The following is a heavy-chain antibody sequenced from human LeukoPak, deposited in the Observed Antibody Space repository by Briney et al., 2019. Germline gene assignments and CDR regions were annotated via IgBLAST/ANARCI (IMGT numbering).Heavy chain of an antibody. J-gene: IGHJ3*02. CDR1: GFTFTSYY. CDR2: INPSGGST. V-gene: IGHV1-46*01. CDR3: ARGAQLGDDDAFDI. Sequence: PGGSLRLSCAASGFTFTSYYMHWVRQAPGQGLEWMGIINPSGGSTSYAQKFQGRVTMTRDTSTSTVYMELSSLRSEDTAVYYCARGAQLGDDDAFDIWGQGTMVTVSS. D-gene: IGHD2-2*01.